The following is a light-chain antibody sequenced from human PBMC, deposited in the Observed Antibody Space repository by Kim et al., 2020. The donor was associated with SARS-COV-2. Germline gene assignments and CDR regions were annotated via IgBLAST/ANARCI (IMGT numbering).Light chain of an antibody. Sequence: GKTARITCGGNNIGSKSVHWYQQKPGQAPVLVIYYDSDRPSGIPERFSGSNSGNTATLTISRVEAGDEADYYCQVWDSSSDHRDVVFGGGTQLTVL. J-gene: IGLJ2*01. CDR2: YDS. CDR3: QVWDSSSDHRDVV. CDR1: NIGSKS. V-gene: IGLV3-21*04.